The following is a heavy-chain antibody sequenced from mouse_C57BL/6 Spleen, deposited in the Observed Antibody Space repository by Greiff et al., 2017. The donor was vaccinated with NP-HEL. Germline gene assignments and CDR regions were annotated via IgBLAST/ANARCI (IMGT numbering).Heavy chain of an antibody. Sequence: VQLQQSGPELVKPGASVKISCKASGYSFTSYYIHWVKQRPGQGLEWIGWIYPGSGNTKYNEKFKGKATLTADTSSSTAYMQLSSLTSEDSAVYYCARDYGSSYDYAMDYWGQGTSGTVSS. CDR2: IYPGSGNT. V-gene: IGHV1-66*01. D-gene: IGHD1-1*01. CDR3: ARDYGSSYDYAMDY. J-gene: IGHJ4*01. CDR1: GYSFTSYY.